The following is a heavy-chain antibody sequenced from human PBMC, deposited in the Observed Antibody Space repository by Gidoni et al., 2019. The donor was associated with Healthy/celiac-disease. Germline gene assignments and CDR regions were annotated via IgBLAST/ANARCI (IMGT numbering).Heavy chain of an antibody. J-gene: IGHJ3*02. CDR3: ARVGGDYYGSGSYYNEEGAFDI. Sequence: QVQLVQSGAEVKTPGSSVKVSCKASGGTFSSYAISWVRQAPGQGLEWMGGIIPIFGTANYAQKFQGRVTITADESTSTAYMELSSLRSEDTAVYYCARVGGDYYGSGSYYNEEGAFDIWGQGTMVTVSS. CDR1: GGTFSSYA. V-gene: IGHV1-69*01. D-gene: IGHD3-10*01. CDR2: IIPIFGTA.